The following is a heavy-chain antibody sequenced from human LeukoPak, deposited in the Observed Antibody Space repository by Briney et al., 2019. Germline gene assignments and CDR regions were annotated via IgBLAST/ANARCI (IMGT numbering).Heavy chain of an antibody. CDR1: GFTFSDYY. V-gene: IGHV3-23*01. CDR2: IGGSNGIT. CDR3: ARNENSGWGYFDY. D-gene: IGHD5-12*01. Sequence: GGSLRLSCAASGFTFSDYYMSWIRQAPGKGLEWVSVIGGSNGITFYVGSVKGRFTISRDNSKDTLYLQMNSLRAEDTAVYYCARNENSGWGYFDYWGQGTLVTVSS. J-gene: IGHJ4*02.